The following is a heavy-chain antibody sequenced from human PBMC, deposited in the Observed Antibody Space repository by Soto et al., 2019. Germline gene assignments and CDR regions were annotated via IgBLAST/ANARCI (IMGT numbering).Heavy chain of an antibody. D-gene: IGHD5-12*01. CDR3: ARGRSGYDPDDAFDI. Sequence: ESGGGLVQPGGSLRLSCAASGFTVSSNYMSWVRQAPGKGLEWVSVIYSGGSTYYADSVKGRFTISRHNSKNTLYLQMNSLRAEDTAVYYCARGRSGYDPDDAFDIWGQGTMVTVSS. J-gene: IGHJ3*02. V-gene: IGHV3-53*04. CDR1: GFTVSSNY. CDR2: IYSGGST.